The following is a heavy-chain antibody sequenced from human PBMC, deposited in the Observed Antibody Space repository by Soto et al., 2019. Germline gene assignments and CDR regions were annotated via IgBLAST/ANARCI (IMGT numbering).Heavy chain of an antibody. J-gene: IGHJ6*02. D-gene: IGHD6-6*01. Sequence: PSETLSLTCTVSGGSISSGGYYWSWIRQHPGKGLEWIGYIYYSGSTNYSPSLKSRVTISLDTSKNQFSLKLSSVTAADTAVYYCARGSSIAGTYNGTVVWREGITVTV. CDR2: IYYSGST. V-gene: IGHV4-31*03. CDR1: GGSISSGGYY. CDR3: ARGSSIAGTYNGTVV.